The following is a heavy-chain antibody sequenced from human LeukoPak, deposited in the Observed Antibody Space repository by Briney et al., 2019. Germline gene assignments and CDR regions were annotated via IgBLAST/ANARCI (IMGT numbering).Heavy chain of an antibody. V-gene: IGHV1-2*02. CDR3: ARASLDYYYYYMDV. CDR2: INPNSGGT. D-gene: IGHD2-2*03. Sequence: ASVKVSCKASGYTFTGYYMHWVRQAPGQGLEWMGWINPNSGGTNYAQKFQDRVTMTRDTSISTAYMELSRLRSDDTAVYYCARASLDYYYYYMDVWGKGTTVTVSS. CDR1: GYTFTGYY. J-gene: IGHJ6*03.